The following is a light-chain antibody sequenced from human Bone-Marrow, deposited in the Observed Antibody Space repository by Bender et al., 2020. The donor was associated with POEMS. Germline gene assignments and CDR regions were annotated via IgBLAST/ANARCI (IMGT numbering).Light chain of an antibody. CDR2: DVN. Sequence: QSALTQPRSVSGSPGQSVTISCTGTSSDVGGYYYVSWYQQHPGKAPKLMIYDVNKRPSGVPDRFSGFKSGNTASLTVSGLQSDDEANYYCSSHAGRNTFVVFGGGTKLTVL. J-gene: IGLJ2*01. V-gene: IGLV2-11*01. CDR3: SSHAGRNTFVV. CDR1: SSDVGGYYY.